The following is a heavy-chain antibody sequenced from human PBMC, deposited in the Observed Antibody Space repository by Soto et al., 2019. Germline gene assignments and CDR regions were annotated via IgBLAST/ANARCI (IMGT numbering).Heavy chain of an antibody. CDR1: GGSMNSYY. V-gene: IGHV4-59*01. CDR2: VYDSGTS. J-gene: IGHJ5*02. CDR3: ARYSPPKKSFDSNPGWLDP. Sequence: QVQLQESGPGLVLPSETLSLTCTVSGGSMNSYYWTWVRQPPGKGLEWLGYVYDSGTSKYNASLESRITMSRDKSRNQFSLCLSYVTAADTPVYFCARYSPPKKSFDSNPGWLDPWGQGTLVAVS. D-gene: IGHD2-21*01.